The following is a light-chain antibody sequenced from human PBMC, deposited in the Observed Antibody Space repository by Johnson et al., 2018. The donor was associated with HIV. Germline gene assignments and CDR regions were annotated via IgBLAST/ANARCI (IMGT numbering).Light chain of an antibody. Sequence: QSVLTQPPSVSAAPGQKVTISCSGSNSNIGNNYVSWYQQLPGTAPKLLIYESTNRPSGIPDRFSGSKSGTSATLGISGLQTGDEADYYCGTWDSSLSAHYVFGTGTKVTVL. J-gene: IGLJ1*01. CDR3: GTWDSSLSAHYV. CDR2: EST. V-gene: IGLV1-51*02. CDR1: NSNIGNNY.